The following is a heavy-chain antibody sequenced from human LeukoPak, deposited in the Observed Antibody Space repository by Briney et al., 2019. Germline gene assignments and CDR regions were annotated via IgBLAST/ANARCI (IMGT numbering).Heavy chain of an antibody. CDR1: GYTLTELS. CDR3: ATDSDSSGYFSSDY. D-gene: IGHD3-22*01. V-gene: IGHV1-24*01. J-gene: IGHJ4*02. Sequence: GASVTVSCKVSGYTLTELSMHWVRQAPAKGLEWMGGFDPEDGETIYAQKFQGRVTMTEDTSTDTAYMELSSLRSEDTAVYYCATDSDSSGYFSSDYWGQGTLVTVSS. CDR2: FDPEDGET.